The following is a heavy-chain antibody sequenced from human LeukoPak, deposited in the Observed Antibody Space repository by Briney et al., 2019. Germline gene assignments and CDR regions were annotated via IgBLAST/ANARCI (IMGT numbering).Heavy chain of an antibody. V-gene: IGHV3-21*01. D-gene: IGHD6-13*01. Sequence: PGGSLRLSCAASGFTFCSYSMNWVRQAPGKGLEWVSSISSSSSYIYYADSVKGRLTISRDNAKNSLYLQMDSLRAEDTAVYYCARDPMAAASYWGQGTLVTVSS. J-gene: IGHJ4*02. CDR2: ISSSSSYI. CDR1: GFTFCSYS. CDR3: ARDPMAAASY.